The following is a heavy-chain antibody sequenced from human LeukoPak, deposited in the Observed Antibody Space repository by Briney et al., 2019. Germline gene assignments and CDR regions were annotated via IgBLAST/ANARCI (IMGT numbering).Heavy chain of an antibody. CDR2: ISYGGNRN. CDR3: AKSVVPGGAYYFDY. CDR1: GFTFTDYV. V-gene: IGHV3-30*07. D-gene: IGHD5/OR15-5a*01. J-gene: IGHJ4*02. Sequence: GGSLRLSCAASGFTFTDYVMHWVRQAPGKGLENVARISYGGNRNCYADSVRGRFTISRDDSKNTLYLQMHSLRAEDTAVYYCAKSVVPGGAYYFDYWGQGTLVTVSS.